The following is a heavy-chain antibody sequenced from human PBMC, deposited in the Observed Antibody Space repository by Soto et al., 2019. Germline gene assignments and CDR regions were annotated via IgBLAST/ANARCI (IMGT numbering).Heavy chain of an antibody. V-gene: IGHV3-21*06. J-gene: IGHJ4*02. Sequence: PGGSLRLSCAASGFTFTRYSMNWVRQAPGKGLEWVSAISSTTNYIYYGDSMKGRFTISRDNAKNSLYLEMNSLRAEDTAVYYCARESEDLTSNFDYWGQGTLVTVSS. CDR1: GFTFTRYS. CDR3: ARESEDLTSNFDY. CDR2: ISSTTNYI.